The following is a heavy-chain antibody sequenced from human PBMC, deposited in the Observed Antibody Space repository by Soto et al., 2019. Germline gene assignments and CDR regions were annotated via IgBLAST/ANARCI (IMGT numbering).Heavy chain of an antibody. Sequence: GGLMRPRYGAFGGTSVNHARHRIIKEQGKGLEYVSAISSNGGSTYYANSVKGRFTISRDNSKNTLYLQMGSLRAEDMALYYFARGGLYSCSTGFGYWGEGTLVTVSS. CDR1: GGTSVNHA. V-gene: IGHV3-64*01. D-gene: IGHD6-13*01. J-gene: IGHJ4*02. CDR2: ISSNGGST. CDR3: ARGGLYSCSTGFGY.